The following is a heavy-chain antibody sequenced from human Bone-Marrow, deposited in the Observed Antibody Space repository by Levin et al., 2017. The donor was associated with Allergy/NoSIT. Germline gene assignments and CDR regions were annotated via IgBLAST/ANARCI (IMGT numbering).Heavy chain of an antibody. D-gene: IGHD2-15*01. CDR1: SYTFVKYG. J-gene: IGHJ6*02. CDR3: AREECSGGSCYLGRSDGYNYYLCYGMDV. CDR2: ISPKNGNT. Sequence: ASVKVSCKASSYTFVKYGISWVRQAPGQGLEWMGWISPKNGNTNYAQKFQGRVTLTADTSTRTAYMEVRGLTSDDTAVYYCAREECSGGSCYLGRSDGYNYYLCYGMDVWGQGTTVTVYS. V-gene: IGHV1-18*01.